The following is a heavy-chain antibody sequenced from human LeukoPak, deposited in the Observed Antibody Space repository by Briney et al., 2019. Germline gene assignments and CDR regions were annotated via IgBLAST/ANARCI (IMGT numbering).Heavy chain of an antibody. Sequence: GGSLRLSCAASGFTFTNFGMSWVRQAPGKGLEWVSTISVSGYSSYYADSVEGRFTISRDNSKNTLYLQMNSLRAEDTAVYYCARDSRRGDKNYYYYYGMDVWGQGTTVTVSS. D-gene: IGHD3-10*01. V-gene: IGHV3-23*01. CDR3: ARDSRRGDKNYYYYYGMDV. CDR2: ISVSGYSS. J-gene: IGHJ6*02. CDR1: GFTFTNFG.